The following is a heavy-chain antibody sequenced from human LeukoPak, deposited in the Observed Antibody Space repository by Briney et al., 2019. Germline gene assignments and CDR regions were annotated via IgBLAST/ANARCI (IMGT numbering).Heavy chain of an antibody. D-gene: IGHD2-2*01. CDR2: INHSGST. V-gene: IGHV4-34*01. Sequence: SETLSLTFAVYGGSFSGYYWSWIRQPPGKGLEWIGEINHSGSTNYNPSLKSRVTISVDTSKNQFSLKLSSVTAADTAVYYCARGGIYCSSTSCRKYYFDYWGQGTLVTVSS. J-gene: IGHJ4*02. CDR3: ARGGIYCSSTSCRKYYFDY. CDR1: GGSFSGYY.